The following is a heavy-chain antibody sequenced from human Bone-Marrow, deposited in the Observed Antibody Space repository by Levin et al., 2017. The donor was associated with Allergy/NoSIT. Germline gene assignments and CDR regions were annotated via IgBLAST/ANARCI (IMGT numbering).Heavy chain of an antibody. CDR3: ARSGYVGIYYGMDV. J-gene: IGHJ6*02. CDR2: IIPIFGTA. Sequence: KISCKASGGTFSSYAISWVRQAPGQGLEWMGGIIPIFGTANYAQKFQGRVTITADESTSTAYMELSSLRSEDTAVYYCARSGYVGIYYGMDVWGQGTTVTVS. CDR1: GGTFSSYA. D-gene: IGHD5-12*01. V-gene: IGHV1-69*01.